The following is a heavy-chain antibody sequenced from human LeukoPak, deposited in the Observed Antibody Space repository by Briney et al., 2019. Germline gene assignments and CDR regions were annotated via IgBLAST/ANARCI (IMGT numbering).Heavy chain of an antibody. CDR3: ARDMNAMGGSHDY. CDR2: IYYSGST. V-gene: IGHV4-30-4*01. CDR1: GGSISSGDYY. J-gene: IGHJ4*02. D-gene: IGHD1-26*01. Sequence: PSETLSLTCTVSGGSISSGDYYWSWIRQPPGKGLEWIGYIYYSGSTYYNPSLKSRVTISVDTSKNQFSLKLSSVTAADTAVYYCARDMNAMGGSHDYWGQGTLVTVSS.